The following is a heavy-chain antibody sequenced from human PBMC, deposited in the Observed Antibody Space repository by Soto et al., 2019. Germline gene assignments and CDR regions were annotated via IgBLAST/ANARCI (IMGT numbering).Heavy chain of an antibody. Sequence: SETLSLTCAVYGGSFSGYYWSWIRQPPGKGLEWIGEINHSGSTNYNPSLKSRVTISVDTSKNQFSLKLSSVTAADTAVYYCARASGYDFWRLSSLEIDYWGQGTLVTVSS. CDR3: ARASGYDFWRLSSLEIDY. V-gene: IGHV4-34*01. J-gene: IGHJ4*02. CDR1: GGSFSGYY. D-gene: IGHD3-3*01. CDR2: INHSGST.